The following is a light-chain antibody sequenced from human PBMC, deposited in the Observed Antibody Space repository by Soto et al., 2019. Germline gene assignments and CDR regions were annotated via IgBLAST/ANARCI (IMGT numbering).Light chain of an antibody. Sequence: DIQMTQSPSSLSASVGDRVTITCQASQDISNFLNWYQHKPGKSPKLLINDASNLETGVPARFSGTGSSTDFTFTINSLQPEDVATYYCQQYDSLPLSFGRGTKVELK. CDR2: DAS. V-gene: IGKV1-33*01. J-gene: IGKJ3*01. CDR1: QDISNF. CDR3: QQYDSLPLS.